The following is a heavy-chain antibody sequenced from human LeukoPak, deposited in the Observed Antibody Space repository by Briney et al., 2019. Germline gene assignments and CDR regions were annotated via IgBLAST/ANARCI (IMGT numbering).Heavy chain of an antibody. CDR3: AREYYYDSSGYYPPHAFDI. V-gene: IGHV4-59*01. J-gene: IGHJ3*02. CDR2: IYYSGST. Sequence: SETLSLTCTVSGGSIGTYYWSWIRQPPGKGLEWIGYIYYSGSTNYNPSLKSRVTISVDTSKKQFSLKLSSVTAADTAVYYCAREYYYDSSGYYPPHAFDIWGQGTMVTVSS. D-gene: IGHD3-22*01. CDR1: GGSIGTYY.